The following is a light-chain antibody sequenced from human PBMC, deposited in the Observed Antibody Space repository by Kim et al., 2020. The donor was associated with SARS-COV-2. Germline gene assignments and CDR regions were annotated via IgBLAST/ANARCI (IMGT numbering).Light chain of an antibody. CDR2: EDS. J-gene: IGLJ3*02. Sequence: GQSVNISSTGSSSDICGYNYGCWYQQQPGKAPKLMIYEDSKRPSGVSNRFSGSKSGNTATLTISGLQAEDEADYYCSSYTSSSTRVFGGGTQLTVL. CDR3: SSYTSSSTRV. V-gene: IGLV2-14*03. CDR1: SSDICGYNY.